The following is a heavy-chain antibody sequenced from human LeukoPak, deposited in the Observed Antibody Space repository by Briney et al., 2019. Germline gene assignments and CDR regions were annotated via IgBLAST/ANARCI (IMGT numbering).Heavy chain of an antibody. V-gene: IGHV3-15*01. CDR1: GFTFSYAW. CDR2: IKNKADDGTT. D-gene: IGHD2-15*01. CDR3: FRHLVVPGAGADY. Sequence: PGGSLRLSCAASGFTFSYAWMSWVRQAPGKGLEWVGRIKNKADDGTTDYAAPVKGRFTISRDDSKNTLYLQMDGLKTEDTAVYYCFRHLVVPGAGADYWGQGTLVTVSS. J-gene: IGHJ4*02.